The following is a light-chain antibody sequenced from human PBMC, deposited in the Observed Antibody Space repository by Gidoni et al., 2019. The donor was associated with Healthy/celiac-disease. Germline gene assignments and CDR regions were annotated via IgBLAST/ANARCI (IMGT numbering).Light chain of an antibody. CDR2: DVS. V-gene: IGLV2-14*01. CDR1: SSDVGGYNY. CDR3: SSYTSSSTPIYV. J-gene: IGLJ1*01. Sequence: QSALTQPASVSGSPGQSFTISCTGTSSDVGGYNYVSWYPQHPGKAPKLMIYDVSNRPSRVSNRFSGSKSGNTASLTISGLQAEDEADYYCSSYTSSSTPIYVFGTGTKVTVL.